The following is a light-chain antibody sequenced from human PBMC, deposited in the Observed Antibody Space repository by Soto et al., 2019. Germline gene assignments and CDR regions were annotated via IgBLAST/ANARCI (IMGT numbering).Light chain of an antibody. Sequence: QSALTQPASVSGSPGQSSTISCTGTSSDVGRFNYVSWYQQHPGKAPKLIIYDVTNRPSGISYHFSGSKSGNTASLTISGLQAEDEADYYCTSYASSSTLYVFGTGTKLTVL. CDR2: DVT. CDR3: TSYASSSTLYV. CDR1: SSDVGRFNY. J-gene: IGLJ1*01. V-gene: IGLV2-14*01.